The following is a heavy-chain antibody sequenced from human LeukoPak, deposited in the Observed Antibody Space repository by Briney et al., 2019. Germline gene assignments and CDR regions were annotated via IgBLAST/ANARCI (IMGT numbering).Heavy chain of an antibody. CDR1: GYTFTSYY. J-gene: IGHJ1*01. CDR3: ARGPPLLDCGGDCYRRLYFQH. V-gene: IGHV1-46*01. Sequence: ASVKVSCKASGYTFTSYYMHWVRQAPGQGLEWMGTINPSGGSTSYAQKFQGRVTMTRDTSTSTVYMELSSLRSEDTAVYYCARGPPLLDCGGDCYRRLYFQHWGQGTLVTVSS. CDR2: INPSGGST. D-gene: IGHD2-21*02.